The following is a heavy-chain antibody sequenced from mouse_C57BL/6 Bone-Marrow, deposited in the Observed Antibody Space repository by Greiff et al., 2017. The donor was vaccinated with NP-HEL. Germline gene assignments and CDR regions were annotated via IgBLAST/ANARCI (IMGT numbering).Heavy chain of an antibody. V-gene: IGHV3-8*01. CDR1: GYSITSDY. CDR3: ARYYYGSSHYYAMDY. Sequence: EVMLVESGPGLAKPSQTLSLTCSVTGYSITSDYWNWIRKFPGNKLEYMGYISYSGSTYYNPSLKSRISITRDTSKNQYYLQLNSVTTEDTATYYCARYYYGSSHYYAMDYWGQGTSVTVSS. CDR2: ISYSGST. J-gene: IGHJ4*01. D-gene: IGHD1-1*01.